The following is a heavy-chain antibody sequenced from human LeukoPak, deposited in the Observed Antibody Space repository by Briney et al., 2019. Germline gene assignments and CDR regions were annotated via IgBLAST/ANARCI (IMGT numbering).Heavy chain of an antibody. V-gene: IGHV3-48*03. J-gene: IGHJ4*02. CDR1: GFTFSSYE. CDR3: ARGGIAAAQS. CDR2: ISSSGSTI. Sequence: GGSLRLSSAASGFTFSSYEMNWVRQAPGKGLEWVSCISSSGSTIYYADSVKGRFTISRDNAKNSLYLQMNSLRAEDTAVYYCARGGIAAAQSWGQGALVTVSP. D-gene: IGHD6-13*01.